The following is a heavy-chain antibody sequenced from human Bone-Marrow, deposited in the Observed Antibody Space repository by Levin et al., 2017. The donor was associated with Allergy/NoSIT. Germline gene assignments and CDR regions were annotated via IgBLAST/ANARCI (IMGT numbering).Heavy chain of an antibody. CDR1: GGSISSSY. V-gene: IGHV4-59*01. J-gene: IGHJ6*02. CDR3: ARDRVIVGTTNYYYGMDV. D-gene: IGHD1-26*01. Sequence: SQTLSLPCTVSGGSISSSYWSWIRQPPGKGLEWIGYIYHTGDTKYSPSLKSRVTISVDTSKNQFSLKLSSVTAADTAVYYCARDRVIVGTTNYYYGMDVWGQGTTVTVSS. CDR2: IYHTGDT.